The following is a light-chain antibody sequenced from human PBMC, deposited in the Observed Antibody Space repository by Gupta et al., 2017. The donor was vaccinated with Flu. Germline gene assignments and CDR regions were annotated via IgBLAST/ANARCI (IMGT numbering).Light chain of an antibody. Sequence: DVVWTQSPLSLHLTLGQLASISCRSSQSVEYRDGNTYLNWFQQRPGQSPRRLIYEVFNRDSGVPYRFSGSGSGTDFTLKIRRVEDEDVWVYNCMKGTRPRTFGQGTKLEIK. CDR1: QSVEYRDGNTY. V-gene: IGKV2-30*01. CDR3: MKGTRPRT. CDR2: EVF. J-gene: IGKJ2*01.